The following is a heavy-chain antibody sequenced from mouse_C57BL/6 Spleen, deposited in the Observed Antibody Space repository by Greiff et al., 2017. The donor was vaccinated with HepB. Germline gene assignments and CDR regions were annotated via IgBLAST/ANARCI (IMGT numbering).Heavy chain of an antibody. D-gene: IGHD1-1*01. J-gene: IGHJ2*01. V-gene: IGHV1-18*01. CDR1: GYTFTDYN. Sequence: EVKLQESGPELVKPGASVKIPCKASGYTFTDYNMDWVKQSHGKSLEWIGDINPNNGGTIYNQKFKGKATLTVDKSSSTAYMELRSLTSEDTAVYYCARFRYYGSSQYYFDYWGQGTTLTVSS. CDR2: INPNNGGT. CDR3: ARFRYYGSSQYYFDY.